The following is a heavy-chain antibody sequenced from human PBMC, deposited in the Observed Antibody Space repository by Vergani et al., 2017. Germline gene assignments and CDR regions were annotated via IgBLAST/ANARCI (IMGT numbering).Heavy chain of an antibody. V-gene: IGHV3-74*03. CDR3: ARARCIETCYMSNWLDS. D-gene: IGHD3-9*01. CDR1: GFSFNSYW. Sequence: DVHLAESGGGFFQPGGSLRLSCSASGFSFNSYWMHWVRQVPGKGLLWVSRIKSDGSITANADSVKGRFTISRDNAQNTLYLQMNSLRVEDTGVYYCARARCIETCYMSNWLDSWGQGTLVTVSS. J-gene: IGHJ5*01. CDR2: IKSDGSIT.